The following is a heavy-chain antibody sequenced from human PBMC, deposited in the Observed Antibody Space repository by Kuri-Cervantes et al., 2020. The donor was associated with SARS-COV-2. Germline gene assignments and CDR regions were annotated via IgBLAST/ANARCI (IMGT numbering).Heavy chain of an antibody. CDR3: VSTETGNTNWFDP. Sequence: LRLSCTVSGASLSSADFYWSWIRQPPGKGLEWIGYIYFSGTTYYNPSLQSRVTISEDTSKNQFSLKLTSVTVADTAVYYCVSTETGNTNWFDPWGQGTLVTVSS. J-gene: IGHJ5*02. D-gene: IGHD1-7*01. V-gene: IGHV4-30-4*01. CDR1: GASLSSADFY. CDR2: IYFSGTT.